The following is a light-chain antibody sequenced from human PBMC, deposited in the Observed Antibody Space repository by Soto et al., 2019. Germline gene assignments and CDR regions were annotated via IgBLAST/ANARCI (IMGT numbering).Light chain of an antibody. J-gene: IGLJ1*01. CDR2: SNN. Sequence: QSVLTQPPSASGTPGQRVTISCSGSSSNIGSNTVNWYQQLPGTAPKLLIYSNNQRPSGVPDRFSGSKSGTSASLAISGLQSEDEADYDCAAWDDSLNCYVFGTGTKVTV. CDR1: SSNIGSNT. V-gene: IGLV1-44*01. CDR3: AAWDDSLNCYV.